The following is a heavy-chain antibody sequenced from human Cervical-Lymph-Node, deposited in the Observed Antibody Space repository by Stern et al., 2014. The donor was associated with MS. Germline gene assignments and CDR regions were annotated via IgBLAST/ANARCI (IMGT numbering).Heavy chain of an antibody. CDR1: GYTFTTYA. J-gene: IGHJ6*02. CDR3: ARDKPVAVIYYYGMDV. V-gene: IGHV1-3*01. CDR2: INAANGNT. Sequence: QVQLVESGAEVKKPGASVTVSCEASGYTFTTYAIHWVRQAPGQRLEWVGWINAANGNTKYSQKFQGRVTITRDTSASTAYMELSSLKSEDTAVYYCARDKPVAVIYYYGMDVWGQGTTVTVSS. D-gene: IGHD2-15*01.